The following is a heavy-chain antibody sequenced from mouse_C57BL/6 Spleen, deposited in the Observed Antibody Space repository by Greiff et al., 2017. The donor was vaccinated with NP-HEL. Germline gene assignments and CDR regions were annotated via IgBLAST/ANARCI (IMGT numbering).Heavy chain of an antibody. D-gene: IGHD1-1*01. CDR3: ARIYYYGSSPYFDV. CDR2: INPSNGGT. Sequence: VKLMQPGTELVKPGASVKLSCKASGYTFTSYWMHWVKQRPGQGLEWIGNINPSNGGTNYNEKFKSKATLTVDKSSSTAYMQLSSLTSEDSAVYYCARIYYYGSSPYFDVWGTGTTVTVSS. J-gene: IGHJ1*03. CDR1: GYTFTSYW. V-gene: IGHV1-53*01.